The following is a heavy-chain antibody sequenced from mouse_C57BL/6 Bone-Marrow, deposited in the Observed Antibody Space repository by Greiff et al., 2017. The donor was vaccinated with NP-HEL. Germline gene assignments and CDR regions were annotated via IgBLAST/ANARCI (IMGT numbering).Heavy chain of an antibody. J-gene: IGHJ3*01. V-gene: IGHV1-81*01. CDR2: IYPRSGNT. Sequence: QVQLQQSGAELARPGASVKLSCKASGYTFTSYGISWVKQRTGQGLEWIGEIYPRSGNTYYNEKFKGKATLTADKSSSPAYMELRSQTSEDSAFYFCASQRGRYWFAYWGQGTLVTVSA. CDR3: ASQRGRYWFAY. CDR1: GYTFTSYG.